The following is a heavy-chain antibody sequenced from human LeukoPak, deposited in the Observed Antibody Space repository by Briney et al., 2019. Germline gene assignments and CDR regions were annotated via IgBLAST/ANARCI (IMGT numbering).Heavy chain of an antibody. CDR2: ISGRGGST. V-gene: IGHV3-23*01. D-gene: IGHD4-17*01. Sequence: GGSLRLSCAASGFTFSNYAMSWVRKAPGKGREWVSAISGRGGSTSYADSVKGRFTISRDNSKITLYLQMNSLRAEDTAVYYCAKDHGDYVDYFDYWSQGTLVTVSS. CDR1: GFTFSNYA. CDR3: AKDHGDYVDYFDY. J-gene: IGHJ4*02.